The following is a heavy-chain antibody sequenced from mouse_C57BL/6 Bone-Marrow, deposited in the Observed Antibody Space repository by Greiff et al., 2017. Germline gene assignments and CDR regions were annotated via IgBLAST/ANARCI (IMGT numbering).Heavy chain of an antibody. J-gene: IGHJ4*01. V-gene: IGHV5-6*01. CDR3: ASLYYYYAMDY. CDR2: ISSGGSYT. Sequence: EVKLVESGGDLVKPGGSLKLSCAASGFTFSSYGMSWVRQTPDKRLEWVATISSGGSYTYYPDSVKGRFTISRDNAKNTLYLQMSSLKSEDTAMYYCASLYYYYAMDYWGQGTSVTVSS. D-gene: IGHD1-3*01. CDR1: GFTFSSYG.